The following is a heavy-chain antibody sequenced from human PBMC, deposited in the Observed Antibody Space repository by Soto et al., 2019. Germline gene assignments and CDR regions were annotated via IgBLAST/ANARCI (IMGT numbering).Heavy chain of an antibody. CDR3: TRETVAGATGLDY. V-gene: IGHV3-23*01. D-gene: IGHD1-1*01. CDR1: GSSVGGFA. Sequence: EVQLLESGGGLVQPGGSLRLSCAASGSSVGGFAVNWVRQAPGKGLEWVAGISVSDAFIYYAESVRGRFTIFRDVSSNILYLQMDSLRVEDTALYYCTRETVAGATGLDYWGQGTLVTVSS. J-gene: IGHJ4*02. CDR2: ISVSDAFI.